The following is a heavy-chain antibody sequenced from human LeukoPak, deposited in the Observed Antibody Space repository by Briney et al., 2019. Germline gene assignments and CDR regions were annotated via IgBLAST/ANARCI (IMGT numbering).Heavy chain of an antibody. CDR2: ISPNSGGT. D-gene: IGHD5-18*01. J-gene: IGHJ3*02. CDR1: GYTFTGYY. CDR3: ATKGEMVDTAMADDAFDI. V-gene: IGHV1-2*02. Sequence: ASVKVSCKASGYTFTGYYMHWVRQAPGQGLEWMGWISPNSGGTNYAQKFQGRVTMTRDTSISTAYMELSRLRSDDTAVYYCATKGEMVDTAMADDAFDIWGQGTMVTVSS.